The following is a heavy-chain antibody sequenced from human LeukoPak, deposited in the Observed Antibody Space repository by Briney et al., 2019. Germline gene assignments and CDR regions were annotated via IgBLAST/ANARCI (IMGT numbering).Heavy chain of an antibody. CDR3: ARLNYYDSSGYPGY. CDR2: ISAYNGNT. CDR1: GYTFTSYG. Sequence: GASVKVSCKASGYTFTSYGISWVRQAPGQGLEWMGWISAYNGNTNYAQKLQGRVTMTTDTSTSTAYMELRSLRSDDTAVYYCARLNYYDSSGYPGYWGQGTLVTVSS. D-gene: IGHD3-22*01. V-gene: IGHV1-18*01. J-gene: IGHJ4*02.